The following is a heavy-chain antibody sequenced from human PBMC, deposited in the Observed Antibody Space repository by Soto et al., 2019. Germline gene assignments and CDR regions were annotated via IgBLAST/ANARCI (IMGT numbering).Heavy chain of an antibody. V-gene: IGHV1-69*01. J-gene: IGHJ2*01. Sequence: QVQLVQSGAEVKKPGSSVKVSCKASGGTFSSYAISWVRQAPGQGLEWMGGIIPIFGTANYAQKFQGRVTITADESTSTAYRELSSLRSEDTAVYYCARHAYYYDSSGHSTHWYFDLWGRGTLVTVSS. CDR3: ARHAYYYDSSGHSTHWYFDL. CDR1: GGTFSSYA. CDR2: IIPIFGTA. D-gene: IGHD3-22*01.